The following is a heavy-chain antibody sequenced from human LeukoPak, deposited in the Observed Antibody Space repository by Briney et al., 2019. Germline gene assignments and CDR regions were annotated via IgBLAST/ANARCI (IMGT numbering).Heavy chain of an antibody. CDR2: INWNGGST. Sequence: GGSLRLSCAASGFTFDDYGMSWVRQAPGKGLEWVSGINWNGGSTGYADSVKGRFTISRDNAKNSLYLQMNSLRAEDTALYYCAKSPFYYYYMDVWGKGTTVTISS. V-gene: IGHV3-20*04. CDR3: AKSPFYYYYMDV. J-gene: IGHJ6*03. CDR1: GFTFDDYG.